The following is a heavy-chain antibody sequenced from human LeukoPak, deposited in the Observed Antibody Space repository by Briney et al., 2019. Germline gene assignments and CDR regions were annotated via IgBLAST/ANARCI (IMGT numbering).Heavy chain of an antibody. V-gene: IGHV1-2*02. D-gene: IGHD4-17*01. CDR1: GYTFTGYY. CDR3: ARDFDYGDYVRGFNWFDP. J-gene: IGHJ5*02. CDR2: INPNSGGT. Sequence: GASVKVSCKASGYTFTGYYMHWVRQAPGQGLEWMGWINPNSGGTNYAQKFQGRVTMTRDTSISTAYMELSRLRSGDTAVYYCARDFDYGDYVRGFNWFDPWGQGTLVTVSS.